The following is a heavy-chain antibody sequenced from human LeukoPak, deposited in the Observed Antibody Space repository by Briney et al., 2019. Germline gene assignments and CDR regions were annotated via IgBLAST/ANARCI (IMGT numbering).Heavy chain of an antibody. CDR3: AREGSGWYDY. V-gene: IGHV1-69*05. CDR2: IIPIFGTA. J-gene: IGHJ4*02. D-gene: IGHD6-19*01. Sequence: SVKVSCKASGYTFTSYYMHWVRQAPGQGLAWMGGIIPIFGTANYAQKFQGRVTITTDESTSTAYMELSSLRSEDTAVYYCAREGSGWYDYWGQGTLVTVSS. CDR1: GYTFTSYY.